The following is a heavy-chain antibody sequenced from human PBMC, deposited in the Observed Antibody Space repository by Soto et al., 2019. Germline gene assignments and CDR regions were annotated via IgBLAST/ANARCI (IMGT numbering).Heavy chain of an antibody. CDR2: IIPILGIT. CDR3: ARADSSGYSPWFDP. V-gene: IGHV1-69*02. J-gene: IGHJ5*02. CDR1: GGTFSSYT. D-gene: IGHD3-22*01. Sequence: GASVKVSCKASGGTFSSYTISWVRQAPGQGLEWMGRIIPILGITNYAQKFQGRVTITADKSTSTAYMELSSLRSEDTAVYYCARADSSGYSPWFDPWGQGTLVTVSS.